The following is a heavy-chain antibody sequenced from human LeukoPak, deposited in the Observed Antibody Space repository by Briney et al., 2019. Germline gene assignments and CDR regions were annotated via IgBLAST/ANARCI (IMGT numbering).Heavy chain of an antibody. CDR1: GFTFSSYS. D-gene: IGHD2-15*01. Sequence: GGSLRLSCAASGFTFSSYSMNWVRQAPGKGLEWVSSISSSSSYIYYADSVEGRFTISRDNAKNSLYLQMNSLRAEDTAVYYCARGRGVMCSGGSCTLGWFDPWGQGTLVTVSS. V-gene: IGHV3-21*01. J-gene: IGHJ5*02. CDR2: ISSSSSYI. CDR3: ARGRGVMCSGGSCTLGWFDP.